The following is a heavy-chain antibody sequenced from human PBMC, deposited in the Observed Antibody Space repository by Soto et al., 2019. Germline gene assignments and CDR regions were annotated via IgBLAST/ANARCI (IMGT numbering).Heavy chain of an antibody. V-gene: IGHV3-23*01. J-gene: IGHJ4*02. Sequence: VQLWDSGGGLVQPGGSLRLSCAASGFSFSSSAMSWVRQAPGKRLEWVSTFRESGGTTHYADPVKGRCTSSRDSSNNMIFLKLNSMRAEDTAIYYCTKGSHWAIISPTHDYWGQGTLVTVSS. CDR1: GFSFSSSA. CDR2: FRESGGTT. D-gene: IGHD2-2*01. CDR3: TKGSHWAIISPTHDY.